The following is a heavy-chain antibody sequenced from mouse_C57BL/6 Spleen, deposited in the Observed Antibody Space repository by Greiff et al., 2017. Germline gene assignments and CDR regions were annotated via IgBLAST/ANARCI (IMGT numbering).Heavy chain of an antibody. Sequence: DVQLQESGGGLVKPGGSLKLSCAASGFTFSSYAMSWVRQTPEKRLEWVATISDGGSYTYYPDNVKGRFTISRDNAKNNLYLQMSHLKSEDTAMYYCAREGGDYYGSSHWYFDVWGTGTTVTVSS. CDR2: ISDGGSYT. CDR3: AREGGDYYGSSHWYFDV. CDR1: GFTFSSYA. V-gene: IGHV5-4*01. J-gene: IGHJ1*03. D-gene: IGHD1-1*01.